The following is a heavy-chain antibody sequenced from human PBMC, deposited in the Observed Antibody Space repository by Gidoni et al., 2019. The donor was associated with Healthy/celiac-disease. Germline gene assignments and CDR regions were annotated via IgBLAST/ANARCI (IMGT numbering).Heavy chain of an antibody. CDR1: GFTFSSYW. D-gene: IGHD2-15*01. J-gene: IGHJ3*02. V-gene: IGHV3-74*01. CDR2: INSDGSST. CDR3: ARDRGCSGGSCYSPLRPDAFDI. Sequence: EVQLVESGGGLVQPGGSLRLSCAASGFTFSSYWMPWVRQAPGKGLVWVSRINSDGSSTSYADSVKGRFTISRDNAKNTLYLQMNSLRAEDTAVYYCARDRGCSGGSCYSPLRPDAFDIWGQGTMVTVSS.